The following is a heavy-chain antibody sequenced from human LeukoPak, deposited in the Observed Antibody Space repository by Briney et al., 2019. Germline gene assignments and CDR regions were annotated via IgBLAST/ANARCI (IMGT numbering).Heavy chain of an antibody. CDR2: ISGSGGST. J-gene: IGHJ4*02. CDR1: GGSFSGYY. CDR3: ARDRNTGSSYENLFEY. Sequence: ETLSLTCTVYGGSFSGYYWSWVRQAPGKGLEWVSAISGSGGSTYYADSVKGRFTISRDNAKNTLYLQMNSLRAEDTGVYYCARDRNTGSSYENLFEYWGQGTLVTVSS. D-gene: IGHD1-26*01. V-gene: IGHV3-23*01.